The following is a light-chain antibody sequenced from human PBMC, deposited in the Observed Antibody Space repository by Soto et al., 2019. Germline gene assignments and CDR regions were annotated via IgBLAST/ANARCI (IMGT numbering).Light chain of an antibody. J-gene: IGLJ2*01. CDR1: SSDVGGYDH. V-gene: IGLV2-14*01. CDR2: DVS. CDR3: TSYTSSNTLV. Sequence: QSALTQPASVSGSPGQSITISCTGTSSDVGGYDHVSWYQQHPSSAPKLIIYDVSNRPSGVSNRFSGSKSGNTASLTISGLQGEDEADYYCTSYTSSNTLVFGGGTKLTVL.